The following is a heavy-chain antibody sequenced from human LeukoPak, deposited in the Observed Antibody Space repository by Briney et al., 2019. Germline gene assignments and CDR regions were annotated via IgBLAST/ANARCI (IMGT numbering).Heavy chain of an antibody. J-gene: IGHJ5*02. V-gene: IGHV3-30*18. CDR2: ISYDGSNK. CDR1: GFTFSSYG. Sequence: GGSLRLSCAASGFTFSSYGMHWVRQAPGKGLEWVAVISYDGSNKYYADSVKGRFTISRDNSKNTLYLQMSSLRAEDTAVYYCAKARDDYGDLFDPWGQGTLVTVSS. CDR3: AKARDDYGDLFDP. D-gene: IGHD4-17*01.